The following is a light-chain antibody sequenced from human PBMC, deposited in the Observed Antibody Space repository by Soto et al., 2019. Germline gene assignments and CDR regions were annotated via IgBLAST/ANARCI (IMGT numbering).Light chain of an antibody. CDR2: DVS. V-gene: IGLV2-14*01. Sequence: QSALTQPASVSGSPGQSITISCTGTSSDVGGYNYVSWYQQHPGKAPKLMIYDVSNRPSGVSNRFSGSKSGNTASLTISGLQAEDEADYYCSSYTSSSTLSYVFGTGTKDNDL. CDR3: SSYTSSSTLSYV. CDR1: SSDVGGYNY. J-gene: IGLJ1*01.